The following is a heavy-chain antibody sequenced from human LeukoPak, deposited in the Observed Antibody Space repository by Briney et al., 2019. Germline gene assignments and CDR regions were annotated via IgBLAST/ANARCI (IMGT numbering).Heavy chain of an antibody. CDR3: ARDLPVVGANKVDYYYYYMDV. CDR1: GDSVSSNSAA. V-gene: IGHV6-1*01. Sequence: SQTLSLTCAISGDSVSSNSAAWNWIRQSPSRGLEWLGRTYYRSKWYNDYAVSVKSLITINPDTSKNQFSLQLNSVTPEDTAVYYCARDLPVVGANKVDYYYYYMDVWGKGTTVTISS. J-gene: IGHJ6*03. D-gene: IGHD1-26*01. CDR2: TYYRSKWYN.